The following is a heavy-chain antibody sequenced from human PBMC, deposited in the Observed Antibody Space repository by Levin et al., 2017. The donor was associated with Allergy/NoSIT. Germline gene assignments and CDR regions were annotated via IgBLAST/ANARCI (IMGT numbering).Heavy chain of an antibody. Sequence: GESLKISCKASGYTFTSYDINWVRQATGQGLEWMGWMNPNSGNTGYAQKFQGRVTMTRNTSISTAYMELSSLRSEDTAVYYCAREEYSSSSFDYWGQGTLVTVSS. V-gene: IGHV1-8*01. D-gene: IGHD6-6*01. CDR2: MNPNSGNT. CDR3: AREEYSSSSFDY. CDR1: GYTFTSYD. J-gene: IGHJ4*02.